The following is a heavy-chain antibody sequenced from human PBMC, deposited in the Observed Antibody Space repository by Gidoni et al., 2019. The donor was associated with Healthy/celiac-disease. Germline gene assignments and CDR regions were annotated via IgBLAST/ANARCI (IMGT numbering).Heavy chain of an antibody. CDR2: ISGSGGST. Sequence: EVQLLESGGGLVQPGGSLRLSCAASGFTFISYAMSWVRQAPGKGLEWVSAISGSGGSTYYADSVKGRFTISRDNSKNTLYLQMNSLRAEDTAVYYCAKDYYESSGYYYWGFDYWGQGTLVTVSS. V-gene: IGHV3-23*01. CDR1: GFTFISYA. CDR3: AKDYYESSGYYYWGFDY. J-gene: IGHJ4*02. D-gene: IGHD3-22*01.